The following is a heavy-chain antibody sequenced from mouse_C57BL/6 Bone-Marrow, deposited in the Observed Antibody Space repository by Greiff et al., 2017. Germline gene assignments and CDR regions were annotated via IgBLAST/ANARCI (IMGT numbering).Heavy chain of an antibody. D-gene: IGHD2-4*01. Sequence: QVQLQQSGAELVKPGASVKISCKASGYTFTDYYINWVKQRPGQGLEWIGKIGPGSGSTYYNEKFKGKATLTADKSSSTAYMQLSSLTSEDSAVYFCCYYDYEGRGFAYWGQGTLSLSLQ. J-gene: IGHJ3*01. V-gene: IGHV1-77*01. CDR3: CYYDYEGRGFAY. CDR1: GYTFTDYY. CDR2: IGPGSGST.